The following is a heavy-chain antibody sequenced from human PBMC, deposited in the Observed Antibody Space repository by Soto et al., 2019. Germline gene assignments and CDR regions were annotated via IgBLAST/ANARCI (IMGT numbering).Heavy chain of an antibody. J-gene: IGHJ4*02. CDR2: LYSSGST. CDR1: GGSISSHH. V-gene: IGHV4-4*07. Sequence: QVQLQESGPGLVKPSETLSLTCSVSGGSISSHHWSWIRQPAGKGLEWIGHLYSSGSTNYNPSLKRRVNMSLDTSKNQFFLRLSSVTAADTAVYFCARVGDTGTYPDYWGQGTLVTVSS. CDR3: ARVGDTGTYPDY. D-gene: IGHD1-26*01.